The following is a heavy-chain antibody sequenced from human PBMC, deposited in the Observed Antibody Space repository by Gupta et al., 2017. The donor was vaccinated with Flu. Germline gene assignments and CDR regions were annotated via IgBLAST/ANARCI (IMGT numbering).Heavy chain of an antibody. Sequence: EVQLVESGGGLVQPGGSLRLTCVMSGFTFSDSHMNWIRQAPGKGLEWIAYIGSGSNTDYADSVRGRFTISRDNARDSLFLQMNSLRDEDKALYYCARDLNWDVIGGGQGANVTVSS. CDR1: GFTFSDSH. J-gene: IGHJ4*02. V-gene: IGHV3-48*02. D-gene: IGHD3-16*02. CDR2: IGSGSNT. CDR3: ARDLNWDVIG.